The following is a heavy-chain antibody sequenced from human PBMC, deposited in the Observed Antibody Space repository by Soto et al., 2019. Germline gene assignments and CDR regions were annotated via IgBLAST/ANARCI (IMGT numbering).Heavy chain of an antibody. CDR2: IIPIFGTA. Sequence: SVKVSCKASGCTFSSYAISWVRQAPGQGLEWMGGIIPIFGTANYAQKFQGRVTITADKSTSTAYMELSSLRSEDTAVYYCASCDCSSTSCYSCSFDYWGQGTLVTVSS. CDR3: ASCDCSSTSCYSCSFDY. J-gene: IGHJ4*02. D-gene: IGHD2-2*01. CDR1: GCTFSSYA. V-gene: IGHV1-69*06.